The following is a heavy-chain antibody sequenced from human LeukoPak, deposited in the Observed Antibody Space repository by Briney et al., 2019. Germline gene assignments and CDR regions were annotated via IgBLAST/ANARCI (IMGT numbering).Heavy chain of an antibody. J-gene: IGHJ4*02. V-gene: IGHV3-21*01. CDR1: GFTFSSYA. D-gene: IGHD5-18*01. Sequence: GGSLRLSCAASGFTFSSYAMNWVRQAPGKGLEWISSISTNNNYIDYADSVKGRFTISRDNAKNSLYLQMNSLRAEDTAVYHCCAMDRASLDYWGQGTLVTVSS. CDR2: ISTNNNYI. CDR3: CAMDRASLDY.